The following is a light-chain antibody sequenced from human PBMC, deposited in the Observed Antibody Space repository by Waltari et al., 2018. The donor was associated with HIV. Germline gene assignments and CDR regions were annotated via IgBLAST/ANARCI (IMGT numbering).Light chain of an antibody. CDR3: ATWTDSLSGVV. J-gene: IGLJ2*01. Sequence: QSVLTQSPSASGTPGQRVTSSCSGSSTNIGSNYVYWYQQPPGPAPKLLPTRNNQRPSGVPDRFSGSKSGTSASLAIRGLRSEDEAHYYCATWTDSLSGVVFGGGTKLRVL. CDR2: RNN. CDR1: STNIGSNY. V-gene: IGLV1-47*01.